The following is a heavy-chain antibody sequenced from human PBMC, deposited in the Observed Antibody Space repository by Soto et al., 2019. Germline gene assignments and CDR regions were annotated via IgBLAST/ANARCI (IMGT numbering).Heavy chain of an antibody. J-gene: IGHJ4*02. D-gene: IGHD1-26*01. CDR1: GFTFSSYA. CDR3: ARRGSGSYYDC. Sequence: EVQLLESGGGLVQPGGSLRLSCAASGFTFSSYAMRWVRQAPGKGLEWVSAISGSGGSTYYADSVKGRFTISRDNSKSTLYLHMTSLRAEETAVYYCARRGSGSYYDCWGQGTLVTVSS. CDR2: ISGSGGST. V-gene: IGHV3-23*01.